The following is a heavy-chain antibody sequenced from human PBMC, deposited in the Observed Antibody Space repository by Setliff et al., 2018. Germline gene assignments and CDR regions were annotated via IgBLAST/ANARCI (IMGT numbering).Heavy chain of an antibody. CDR2: IYTSGIT. D-gene: IGHD7-27*01. J-gene: IGHJ3*01. CDR1: GGSISSGSYY. CDR3: ARQPPLNWAIPFDL. Sequence: KSSETLSLTCTVSGGSISSGSYYWSWIRQPAGKGLEWIGHIYTSGITNYNPSLKSRLTMSVDTSKNQFSLHLSSMTAADTAVYYCARQPPLNWAIPFDLWGQGRRVTVSS. V-gene: IGHV4-61*09.